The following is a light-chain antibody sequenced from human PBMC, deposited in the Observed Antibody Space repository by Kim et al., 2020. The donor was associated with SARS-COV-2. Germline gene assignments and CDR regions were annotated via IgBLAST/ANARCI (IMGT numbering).Light chain of an antibody. CDR2: GAS. Sequence: LSPGNRATLYCRASQSVSNNYLAWYQQKPGQAPRLLIYGASNRATGIPDSFSGSGSGTDFTLTISRLEPEDFAVYYCQQYGRSPNTFGQGTKLEI. J-gene: IGKJ2*01. CDR1: QSVSNNY. CDR3: QQYGRSPNT. V-gene: IGKV3-20*01.